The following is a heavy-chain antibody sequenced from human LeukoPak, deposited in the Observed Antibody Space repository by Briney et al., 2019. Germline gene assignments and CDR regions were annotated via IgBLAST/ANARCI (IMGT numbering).Heavy chain of an antibody. V-gene: IGHV3-30*02. CDR3: ARRHGSDYYLFDS. D-gene: IGHD4-17*01. Sequence: GGSLRLSCVASGFIFSTYGMHWVRQAPGMGLEWVAFTRYDGDNKYYADSVKGRFTISRDNSKNTLYLQMNSLRAEDTAVYYCARRHGSDYYLFDSWGQGILVTVSS. CDR2: TRYDGDNK. J-gene: IGHJ4*02. CDR1: GFIFSTYG.